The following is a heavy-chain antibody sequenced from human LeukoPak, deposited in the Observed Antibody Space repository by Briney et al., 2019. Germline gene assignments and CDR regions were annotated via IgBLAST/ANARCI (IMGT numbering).Heavy chain of an antibody. Sequence: GGSLRLSWVASGFTFGKYWMSWVRQAPGKGLEWVANIKLDGSEKNYVDSVKGRFTISRDNAKNSLYLQMNSLRVEDTAVFYCARDQYDTWSRRGNFDSWGQGTLVIVSS. CDR1: GFTFGKYW. D-gene: IGHD3-3*01. CDR3: ARDQYDTWSRRGNFDS. V-gene: IGHV3-7*03. J-gene: IGHJ4*02. CDR2: IKLDGSEK.